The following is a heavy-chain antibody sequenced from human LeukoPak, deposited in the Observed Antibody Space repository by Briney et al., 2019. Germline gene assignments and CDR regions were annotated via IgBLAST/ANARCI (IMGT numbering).Heavy chain of an antibody. CDR3: ARDYYDSSGYSAFDI. CDR1: GYTFTSYG. D-gene: IGHD3-22*01. CDR2: ISAYNGNT. Sequence: ASVTVSCKASGYTFTSYGISWVRLAPGQGLEWMGWISAYNGNTNYAQKLQGRVTMTTDTSTSTAYMELRSLRSDDTAVYYCARDYYDSSGYSAFDIWGQGTMVTVSS. V-gene: IGHV1-18*01. J-gene: IGHJ3*02.